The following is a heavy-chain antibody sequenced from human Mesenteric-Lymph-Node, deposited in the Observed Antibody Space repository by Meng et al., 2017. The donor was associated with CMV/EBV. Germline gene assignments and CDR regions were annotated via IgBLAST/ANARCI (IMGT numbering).Heavy chain of an antibody. Sequence: ASVKVSCKASGYTFTSYYMHWVRQAPGQGLEWMGWISAYNGNTNYAQKLQGRVTMTTDTSTSTAYMELRSLRSDDTAVYYCARDGYCSSTSCYTAGRYYYGMDVWGQGTTVTVSS. J-gene: IGHJ6*02. D-gene: IGHD2-2*02. CDR2: ISAYNGNT. V-gene: IGHV1-18*04. CDR3: ARDGYCSSTSCYTAGRYYYGMDV. CDR1: GYTFTSYY.